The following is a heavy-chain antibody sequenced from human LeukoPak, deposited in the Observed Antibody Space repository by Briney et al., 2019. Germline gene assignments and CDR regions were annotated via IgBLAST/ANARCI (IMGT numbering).Heavy chain of an antibody. CDR2: TSYDGSTE. CDR3: ARDMRGDYGDYSSSDYYYGMDV. CDR1: GFIFNNYA. Sequence: GGSLRLSCTVSGFIFNNYAIHWVRQAPGKGLEWVAVTSYDGSTEYYADSVKGRFTISRDDSKNTLNLQMNSLRAEDTAVYYCARDMRGDYGDYSSSDYYYGMDVWGQGTTVTVSS. D-gene: IGHD4-17*01. J-gene: IGHJ6*02. V-gene: IGHV3-30*04.